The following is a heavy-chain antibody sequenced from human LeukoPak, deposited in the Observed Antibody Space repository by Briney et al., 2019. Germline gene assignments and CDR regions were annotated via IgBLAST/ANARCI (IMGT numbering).Heavy chain of an antibody. Sequence: GGSLRLSCVASGFTFSNYAMNWVRHVPGKGLEWVSRITDSGSSTYYADSVKGGFTISRENTKNTLYLQMTSLRAEDTAIYYCAKDFGRDSGFFDFWGQGAPVTVSS. CDR3: AKDFGRDSGFFDF. D-gene: IGHD3-10*01. V-gene: IGHV3-23*01. CDR2: ITDSGSST. CDR1: GFTFSNYA. J-gene: IGHJ4*02.